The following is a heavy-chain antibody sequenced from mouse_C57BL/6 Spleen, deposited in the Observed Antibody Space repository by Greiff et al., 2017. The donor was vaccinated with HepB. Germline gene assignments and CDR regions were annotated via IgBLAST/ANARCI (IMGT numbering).Heavy chain of an antibody. D-gene: IGHD2-4*01. CDR1: GFTFSSYG. Sequence: EVQRVESGGDLVKPGGSLKLSCAASGFTFSSYGMSWVRQTPDKRLEWVATISSGGSYTYYPDSVKGRFTISRDNAKNTLYLQMSSLKSEDTAMYYCTRPSYDYFYAMDYWGQGTSVTVSS. CDR3: TRPSYDYFYAMDY. CDR2: ISSGGSYT. J-gene: IGHJ4*01. V-gene: IGHV5-6*01.